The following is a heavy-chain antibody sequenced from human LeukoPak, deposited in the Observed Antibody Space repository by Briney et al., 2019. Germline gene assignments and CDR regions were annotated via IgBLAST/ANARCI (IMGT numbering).Heavy chain of an antibody. Sequence: GGSLRLSCAASGFTVSSNYMSWVRQAPGKGLEWVSAISGSGGSTYYADSVKGRFTISRDNSKNTLYLQMNSLRAEDTAVYYCAKRITMIVVAAVSYYFDYWGQGTLVTVSS. CDR1: GFTVSSNY. V-gene: IGHV3-23*01. CDR3: AKRITMIVVAAVSYYFDY. J-gene: IGHJ4*02. D-gene: IGHD3-22*01. CDR2: ISGSGGST.